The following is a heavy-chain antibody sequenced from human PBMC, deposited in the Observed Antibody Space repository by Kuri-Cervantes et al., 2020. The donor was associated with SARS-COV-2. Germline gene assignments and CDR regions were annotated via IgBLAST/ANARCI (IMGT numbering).Heavy chain of an antibody. Sequence: GSLRLSCTVSGGSISSSSYYWGWIRQPPGKGLEWIGSIYYSGSTYYNPSLKSRVTISVDTPKNQFSLKLSSVTAADTAVYYCARELGGYYYDSSGYYHYYYYGMDVWGQGTTVTVSS. CDR3: ARELGGYYYDSSGYYHYYYYGMDV. D-gene: IGHD3-22*01. J-gene: IGHJ6*02. CDR2: IYYSGST. CDR1: GGSISSSSYY. V-gene: IGHV4-39*02.